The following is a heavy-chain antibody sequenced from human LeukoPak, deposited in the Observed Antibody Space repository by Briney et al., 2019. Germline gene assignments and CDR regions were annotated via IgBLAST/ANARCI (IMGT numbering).Heavy chain of an antibody. D-gene: IGHD1-26*01. CDR2: IIPIFGTA. V-gene: IGHV1-69*13. CDR3: ARDGVVGATFDY. Sequence: GASVKVSCKASGGTFISYAISWVRQAPGQGLEWMGGIIPIFGTANYAQKFQGRVTITADESTSTAYMELSSLRSEDTAVYYCARDGVVGATFDYWGQGTLVTVSS. CDR1: GGTFISYA. J-gene: IGHJ4*02.